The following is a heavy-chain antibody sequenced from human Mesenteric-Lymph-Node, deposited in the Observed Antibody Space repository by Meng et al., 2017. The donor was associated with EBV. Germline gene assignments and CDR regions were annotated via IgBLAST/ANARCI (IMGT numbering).Heavy chain of an antibody. CDR1: GDSVNSATYY. V-gene: IGHV4-61*01. CDR2: VHSTGST. CDR3: ASQGYYDSGAWGDYFDY. Sequence: VRLQEWGPGLVKPSETLSLTCSVSGDSVNSATYYWSWIRKPPGKGLEWIASVHSTGSTNYNPSLMSRVTISLDTSKSQFSLTLTYVTAADTAVYYCASQGYYDSGAWGDYFDYWGQGSLVTVSS. J-gene: IGHJ4*02. D-gene: IGHD3-22*01.